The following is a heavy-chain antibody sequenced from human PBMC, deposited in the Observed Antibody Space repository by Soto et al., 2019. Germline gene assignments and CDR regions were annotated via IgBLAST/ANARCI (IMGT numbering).Heavy chain of an antibody. CDR2: MNVGTGGT. V-gene: IGHV1-2*06. D-gene: IGHD5-18*01. Sequence: QVQLVQSGAEVKKPGASVRVSCEASGYRFTTHYIHWVRQAPGQRLDWMGRMNVGTGGTTYAHKFQGRVTMTRDTSIRTAYLEVSSVKSDDTAMYYCARDGNFALRGYSFGFDFWGQGTLVTVSS. CDR3: ARDGNFALRGYSFGFDF. J-gene: IGHJ4*02. CDR1: GYRFTTHY.